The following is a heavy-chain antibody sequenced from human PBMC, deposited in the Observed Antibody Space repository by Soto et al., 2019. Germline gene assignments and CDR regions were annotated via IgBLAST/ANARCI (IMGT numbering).Heavy chain of an antibody. Sequence: QVQLQESGPGLVKPSETLSLTCTVSGGSINSNYWSWIRQPPGKGLEWIGYIYYSGSTNYNPSLKSRVTISVDTSKNQCSLKLNSVTAADTAVYYCARGADGYNSVWGQGTLVTVSS. J-gene: IGHJ4*02. CDR3: ARGADGYNSV. CDR2: IYYSGST. CDR1: GGSINSNY. D-gene: IGHD5-12*01. V-gene: IGHV4-59*01.